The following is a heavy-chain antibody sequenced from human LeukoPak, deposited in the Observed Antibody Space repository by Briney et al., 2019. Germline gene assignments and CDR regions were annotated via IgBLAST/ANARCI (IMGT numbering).Heavy chain of an antibody. J-gene: IGHJ4*02. V-gene: IGHV1-2*02. CDR1: GFTLTGYY. D-gene: IGHD6-13*01. CDR3: ARDSVADGTEFDW. Sequence: ASVKVSCKASGFTLTGYYIHWVRQATGQGLEWMGWINPNRGVTQFAQKFQGRVTMTRETSISTAYMEMSSLRSDDTAVYYCARDSVADGTEFDWWGQGTLVTVSS. CDR2: INPNRGVT.